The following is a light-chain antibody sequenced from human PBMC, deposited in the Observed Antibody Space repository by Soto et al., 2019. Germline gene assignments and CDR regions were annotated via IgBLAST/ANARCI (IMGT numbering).Light chain of an antibody. CDR2: KAS. V-gene: IGKV1-5*03. J-gene: IGKJ4*01. CDR3: QQYNAYPLT. CDR1: QSINSW. Sequence: DIQMTQSPSTLPASVGDRVSITCRASQSINSWLAWYQQKPGKAPKLLIYKASTLETGVPLRFSGSESGTQFTLTISNLQPDDIATYCCQQYNAYPLTFGGGTKVDLK.